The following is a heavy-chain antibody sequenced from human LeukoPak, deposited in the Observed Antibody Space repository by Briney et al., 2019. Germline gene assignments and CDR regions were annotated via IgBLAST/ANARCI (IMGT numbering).Heavy chain of an antibody. J-gene: IGHJ3*02. CDR2: INPNSGGT. Sequence: ASVKVSCKASGYTFTGYYMHWVRQAPGQGLECMGWINPNSGGTNYAQKFQGRVTMTRDASISTAYMELSRLRSDDTAVYYCAREKPASVTTDAFDIWGQGTMVTVSS. CDR1: GYTFTGYY. V-gene: IGHV1-2*02. D-gene: IGHD1-1*01. CDR3: AREKPASVTTDAFDI.